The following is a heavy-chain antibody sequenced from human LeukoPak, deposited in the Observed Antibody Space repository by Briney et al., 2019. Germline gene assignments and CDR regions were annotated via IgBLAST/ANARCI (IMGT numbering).Heavy chain of an antibody. CDR1: GGSFSGYY. Sequence: SETLSLTCAVYGGSFSGYYWSWIRQPPGKGLEWIGEINHSGSTNYNPSLKSRVTISVDTSKNQFSLKLNSVTAADTAVYYCARLPFRGGYLDYWGQGTLVTVSS. CDR2: INHSGST. J-gene: IGHJ4*02. V-gene: IGHV4-34*01. D-gene: IGHD6-25*01. CDR3: ARLPFRGGYLDY.